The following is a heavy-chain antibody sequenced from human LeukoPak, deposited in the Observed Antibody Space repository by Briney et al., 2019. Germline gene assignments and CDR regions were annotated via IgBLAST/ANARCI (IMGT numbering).Heavy chain of an antibody. Sequence: QPGRSLRLSCAASGFTFSSYGMHWVRQAPGKGLEWVAVIWYDGSSKYYADSVKGRFTISRDNSKNTLYLQMNSLRAEDTAVYYCARDRKPGYCSGGSCYSYGMDVWGQGTTVTVSS. D-gene: IGHD2-15*01. CDR2: IWYDGSSK. V-gene: IGHV3-33*01. CDR3: ARDRKPGYCSGGSCYSYGMDV. CDR1: GFTFSSYG. J-gene: IGHJ6*02.